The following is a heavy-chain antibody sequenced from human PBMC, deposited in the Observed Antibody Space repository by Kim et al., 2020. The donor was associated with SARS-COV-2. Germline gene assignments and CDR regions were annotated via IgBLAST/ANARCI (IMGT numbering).Heavy chain of an antibody. CDR3: ARLMNGGWFDP. Sequence: TNYSPSFQGHVTISADKSISTAYLQWSSLKASDTAMYYCARLMNGGWFDPWGQGTLVTVSS. J-gene: IGHJ5*02. CDR2: T. D-gene: IGHD1-1*01. V-gene: IGHV5-10-1*01.